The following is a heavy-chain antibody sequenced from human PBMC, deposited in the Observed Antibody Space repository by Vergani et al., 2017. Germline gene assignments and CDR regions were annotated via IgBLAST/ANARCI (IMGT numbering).Heavy chain of an antibody. CDR3: ARDGEDYYDSSGPSGY. V-gene: IGHV3-33*01. Sequence: QVQLVESGGGVVQPGRSLRLSCAASGFTFNQYGMHWVRQAPGKGLEWVAVTWYDGNNKQYADSVKGRFTISRDNSKSTMYLQMNSLRDEDTGVYYCARDGEDYYDSSGPSGYWGQGTLVTVSS. D-gene: IGHD3-22*01. CDR1: GFTFNQYG. J-gene: IGHJ4*02. CDR2: TWYDGNNK.